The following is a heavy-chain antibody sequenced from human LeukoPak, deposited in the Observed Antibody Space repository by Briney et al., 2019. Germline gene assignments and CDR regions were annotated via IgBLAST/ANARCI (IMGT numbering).Heavy chain of an antibody. CDR2: INPSGGST. Sequence: ASVKVSCKASGYTFTSYYMHWVRQAPGQGLEWMGIINPSGGSTSYAQKFQGRVTMTRDMSTSTIYMELSSLRSEDTAVYYCAREAKRTGGVPGDMDVWGQGTTVTVSS. CDR1: GYTFTSYY. D-gene: IGHD2-21*01. V-gene: IGHV1-46*01. J-gene: IGHJ6*02. CDR3: AREAKRTGGVPGDMDV.